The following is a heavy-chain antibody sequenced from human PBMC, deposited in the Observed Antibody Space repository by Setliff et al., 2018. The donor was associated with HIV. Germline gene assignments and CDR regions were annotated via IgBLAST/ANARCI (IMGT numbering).Heavy chain of an antibody. CDR1: GFTFSSYE. CDR2: ISWKSGSK. Sequence: LRLSCAASGFTFSSYEMNWVRQAPGRGLEWVSGISWKSGSKGYADSVKGRFTISRDNAKNSLYLQMNSLRAEDMAFYYCAKAKWELSDSPFFDYWGQGTLVTVSS. D-gene: IGHD1-26*01. CDR3: AKAKWELSDSPFFDY. V-gene: IGHV3-9*03. J-gene: IGHJ4*02.